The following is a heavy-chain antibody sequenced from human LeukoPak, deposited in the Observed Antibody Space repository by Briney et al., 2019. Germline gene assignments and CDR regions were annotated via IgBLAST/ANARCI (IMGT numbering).Heavy chain of an antibody. J-gene: IGHJ4*02. D-gene: IGHD3-10*01. CDR1: GFTFSSYW. CDR3: ASGYGSGSYPLSY. V-gene: IGHV3-7*01. CDR2: IKQDGSEK. Sequence: GGSLRLSGAASGFTFSSYWMSWVRQAPGKGLECVANIKQDGSEKYYVDSVKGRFTISRDNAKNSLYLQMNSRRAEDTAVYYCASGYGSGSYPLSYWGQGTLVTVSS.